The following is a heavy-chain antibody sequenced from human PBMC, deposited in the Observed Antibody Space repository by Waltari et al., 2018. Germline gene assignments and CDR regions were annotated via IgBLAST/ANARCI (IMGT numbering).Heavy chain of an antibody. Sequence: EVQLLESGGGLVQPGGSLRLSCAASGFTFSSYAMNWVRQAPGKGLEWVANIKQDGSEKYYVDSVKGRFTISRDNAKNSLYLQMNSLRAEDTAVYYCAREIVWYSSSWGAFDYWGQGTLVTVSS. V-gene: IGHV3-7*01. J-gene: IGHJ4*02. CDR2: IKQDGSEK. CDR1: GFTFSSYA. D-gene: IGHD6-13*01. CDR3: AREIVWYSSSWGAFDY.